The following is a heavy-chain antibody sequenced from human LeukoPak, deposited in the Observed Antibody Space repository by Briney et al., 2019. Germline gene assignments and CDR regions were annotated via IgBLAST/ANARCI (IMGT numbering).Heavy chain of an antibody. Sequence: SETLSLTCTVSGGSISSSSYYWSWIRQPAGKGLEWIGRIYTSGSTNYNPSLKSRVTMSVDTSKNQFSLKLSSVTAADTAFYYCARDGTGYYGSSGYYYFDYWGQGALVTVSS. D-gene: IGHD3-22*01. V-gene: IGHV4-61*02. CDR1: GGSISSSSYY. J-gene: IGHJ4*02. CDR3: ARDGTGYYGSSGYYYFDY. CDR2: IYTSGST.